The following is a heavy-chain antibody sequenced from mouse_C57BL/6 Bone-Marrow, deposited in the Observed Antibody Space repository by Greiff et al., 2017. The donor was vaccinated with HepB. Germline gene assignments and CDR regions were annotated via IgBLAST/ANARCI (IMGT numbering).Heavy chain of an antibody. CDR3: TRSGYFHFDY. J-gene: IGHJ2*01. CDR2: IDPETGGT. CDR1: GYTFTDYE. Sequence: VKLQQSGAELVRPGASVTLSCKASGYTFTDYEMHWVKQTPVHGLEWIGAIDPETGGTAYNQKFKGKAILTADKSSSTAYMELRSLTSEDSAVYYCTRSGYFHFDYWGQGTTLTVSS. V-gene: IGHV1-15*01. D-gene: IGHD3-1*01.